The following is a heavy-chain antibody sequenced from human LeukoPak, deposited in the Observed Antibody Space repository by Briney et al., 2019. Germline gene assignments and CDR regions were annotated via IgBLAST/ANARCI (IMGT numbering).Heavy chain of an antibody. CDR2: TYYRSRWYN. D-gene: IGHD6-13*01. J-gene: IGHJ4*02. V-gene: IGHV6-1*01. CDR3: ARGSSSSSWYFDY. CDR1: GDSVSSNSAT. Sequence: SQTLSLTCAISGDSVSSNSATWTWIRQSPSRGLGWLGRTYYRSRWYNDYAVSVKSRILINPDTSKDQFSLQLNSVTPEDTAVYYCARGSSSSSWYFDYWGQGTLVTVSS.